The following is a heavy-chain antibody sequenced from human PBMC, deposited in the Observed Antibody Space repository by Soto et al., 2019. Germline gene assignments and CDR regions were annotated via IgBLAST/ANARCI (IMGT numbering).Heavy chain of an antibody. CDR1: GDYASSGDEY. Sequence: SETLYLFYHVSGDYASSGDEYWSWMRQPTGKGLEWIGHVYFSGSTNYIPSLKSRLTMSVDTAKNQFSLKLNSVTAADTAVYYCARIPVDTYMIYWSDPWGQGTQVTVSS. V-gene: IGHV4-61*08. J-gene: IGHJ5*02. CDR2: VYFSGST. D-gene: IGHD3-16*01. CDR3: ARIPVDTYMIYWSDP.